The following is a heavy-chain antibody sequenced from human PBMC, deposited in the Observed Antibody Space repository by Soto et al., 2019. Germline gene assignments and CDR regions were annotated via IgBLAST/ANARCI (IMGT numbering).Heavy chain of an antibody. CDR1: GVRFNDFA. Sequence: ASVKVSCKASGVRFNDFAINWVRQAPGQGLEWLGGNIPIFGTPRYAQRFQGRVTMTADESTSTAYMELTNLRSDDTAVYFCARPPYSSSWLPNLDYWGQGTLVTVSS. J-gene: IGHJ4*02. D-gene: IGHD4-4*01. CDR2: NIPIFGTP. CDR3: ARPPYSSSWLPNLDY. V-gene: IGHV1-69*13.